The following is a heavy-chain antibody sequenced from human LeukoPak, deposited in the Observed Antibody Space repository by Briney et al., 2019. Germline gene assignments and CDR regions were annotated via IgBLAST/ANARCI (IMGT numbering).Heavy chain of an antibody. J-gene: IGHJ4*02. CDR1: GYTFISYG. CDR2: ISTYNDNT. D-gene: IGHD2-15*01. V-gene: IGHV1-18*01. Sequence: GASVKVSCKASGYTFISYGISWLRQAPGQGLEWMGWISTYNDNTNYAQKVQGRVTMTTDTSTSTAYMELRSLRSDDTAVCYCARNCSGGSCSDYWGQGTLVTVSS. CDR3: ARNCSGGSCSDY.